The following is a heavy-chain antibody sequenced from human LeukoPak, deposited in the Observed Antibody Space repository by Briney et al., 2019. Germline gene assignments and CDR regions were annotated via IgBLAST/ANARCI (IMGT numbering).Heavy chain of an antibody. Sequence: GGSLRLSCAASGFTFSSYAMSWVRQAPGKGLEWVSAISGSGGSTYYADSVKGRFTISRDNSKNTLYLQMNSLRAEDTAVYYCAKCISPKYSGSYSGGQLWGQGTLVTVSS. J-gene: IGHJ4*02. CDR2: ISGSGGST. CDR1: GFTFSSYA. D-gene: IGHD1-26*01. V-gene: IGHV3-23*01. CDR3: AKCISPKYSGSYSGGQL.